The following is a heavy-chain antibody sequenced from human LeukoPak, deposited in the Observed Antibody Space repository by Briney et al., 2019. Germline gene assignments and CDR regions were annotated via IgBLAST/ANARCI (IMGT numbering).Heavy chain of an antibody. V-gene: IGHV3-30*18. CDR3: AKDRYSGSYLQTGPCAH. J-gene: IGHJ4*02. CDR1: GFTFSSYG. CDR2: ISYDGSTK. Sequence: GGSLRLSCAASGFTFSSYGMHWVRQAPGKGLEWVAVISYDGSTKYYADSVKGRFTISRDNPKNTLFLQMNSLRVEDTALYYCAKDRYSGSYLQTGPCAHWGQGTLVTVSS. D-gene: IGHD1-26*01.